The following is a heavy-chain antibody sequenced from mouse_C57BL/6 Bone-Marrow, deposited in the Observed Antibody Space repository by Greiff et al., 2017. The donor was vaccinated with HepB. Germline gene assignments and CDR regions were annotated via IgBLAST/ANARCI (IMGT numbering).Heavy chain of an antibody. V-gene: IGHV5-4*01. CDR1: GFTFSSYA. CDR3: ARDDYSNPY. D-gene: IGHD2-5*01. J-gene: IGHJ4*01. CDR2: ISDGGSYT. Sequence: EVQVVESGGGLVKPGGSLKLSCAASGFTFSSYAMSWVRQTPEKRLEWVATISDGGSYTYYPDNVKGRFTISRDNAKNNLYLQMSHLKSEDTAMYYCARDDYSNPYWGQGTSVTVSS.